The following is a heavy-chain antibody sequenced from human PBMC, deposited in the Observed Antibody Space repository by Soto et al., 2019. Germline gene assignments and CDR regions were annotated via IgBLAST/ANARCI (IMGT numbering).Heavy chain of an antibody. CDR3: ARHMTTVTTEINVSFDY. J-gene: IGHJ4*02. V-gene: IGHV4-39*01. Sequence: SETLSLTCTVSGGSISSSSYYWGWIRQPPGKGLEWIGSIYYSGSTYYNPSLKSRVTISVDTSKNQFSLKLSSVTAADTAVYYCARHMTTVTTEINVSFDYWGQGTLVTVSS. CDR1: GGSISSSSYY. CDR2: IYYSGST. D-gene: IGHD4-17*01.